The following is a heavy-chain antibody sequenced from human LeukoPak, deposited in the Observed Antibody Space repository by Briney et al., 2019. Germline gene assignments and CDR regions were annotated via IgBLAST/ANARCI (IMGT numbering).Heavy chain of an antibody. D-gene: IGHD3-10*01. CDR3: ARGYYSSGSYYNY. CDR1: GYTFRSYA. V-gene: IGHV1-8*03. J-gene: IGHJ4*02. Sequence: ASVKVSCKASGYTFRSYAIGWVRQATGHGLEWMGWINPNMGDTAYAQKFQGRVTITSDTSINTAYMELNNLRSEDAAVYYCARGYYSSGSYYNYWGQGTLVTVSS. CDR2: INPNMGDT.